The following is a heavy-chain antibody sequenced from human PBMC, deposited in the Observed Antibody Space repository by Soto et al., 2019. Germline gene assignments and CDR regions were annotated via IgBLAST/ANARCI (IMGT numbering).Heavy chain of an antibody. CDR1: GCTFDDYA. CDR2: ISWNSGSI. V-gene: IGHV3-9*01. CDR3: AKDIGVVVAAKAFDI. Sequence: EVQLVESGGGLVQPGRSLRLSCAASGCTFDDYAMHWVRQAPGKGLEWVSGISWNSGSIGYADSVKGRFTISRDNAKNSLYLQMNSLRAEDTALYYCAKDIGVVVAAKAFDIWGQGTMVTVSS. D-gene: IGHD2-15*01. J-gene: IGHJ3*02.